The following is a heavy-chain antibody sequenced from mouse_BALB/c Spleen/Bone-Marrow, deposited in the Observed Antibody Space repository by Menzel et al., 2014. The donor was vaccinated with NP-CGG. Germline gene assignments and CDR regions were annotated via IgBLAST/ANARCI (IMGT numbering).Heavy chain of an antibody. CDR3: ARQNGNYGYYYAMDY. CDR1: GFTFSSYG. CDR2: ISGGGSYT. V-gene: IGHV5-9-2*01. D-gene: IGHD2-1*01. J-gene: IGHJ4*01. Sequence: EVQRVESGGGLVKPGGSLKLSCAASGFTFSSYGMSWVRQTPEKRLEWVATISGGGSYTYYPDSVKGRFTISRDNAKNNLYLQMSSLRSEDTALYYCARQNGNYGYYYAMDYWGQGTSVTVSP.